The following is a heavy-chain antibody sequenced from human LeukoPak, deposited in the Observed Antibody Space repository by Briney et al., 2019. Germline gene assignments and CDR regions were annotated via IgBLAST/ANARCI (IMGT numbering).Heavy chain of an antibody. J-gene: IGHJ4*02. D-gene: IGHD6-19*01. Sequence: SETLSLTCTVSGDSIRSYYWSWIRQPPGKGLEWIGFISYSGSTHYNPSLKSRLSISVDTSKNQFSLKMNSVTAADTAVYYCATYEGAVAGYFDYWGQGTLVTVSS. CDR3: ATYEGAVAGYFDY. CDR2: ISYSGST. V-gene: IGHV4-59*08. CDR1: GDSIRSYY.